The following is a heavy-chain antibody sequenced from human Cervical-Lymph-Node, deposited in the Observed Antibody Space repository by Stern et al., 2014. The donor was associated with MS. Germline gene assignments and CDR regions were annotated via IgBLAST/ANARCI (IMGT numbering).Heavy chain of an antibody. CDR3: ARGGGGYSYGLDY. Sequence: LEESGAEVRKPGASVKVSCKASGYTFTRYGIHWVRQAPGQRLEWMGWSNAGHGNTKYSQEFQGRVTITRDTSASTAYMELGSLRSEDMAVYYCARGGGGYSYGLDYWGQGTLVTVSS. CDR1: GYTFTRYG. D-gene: IGHD5-18*01. CDR2: SNAGHGNT. J-gene: IGHJ4*02. V-gene: IGHV1-3*02.